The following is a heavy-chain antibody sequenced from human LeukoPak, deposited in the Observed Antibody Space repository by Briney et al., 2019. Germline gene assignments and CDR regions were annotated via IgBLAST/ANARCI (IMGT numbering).Heavy chain of an antibody. CDR1: GGSISGYS. D-gene: IGHD3-10*01. CDR3: ARGHLGLSP. J-gene: IGHJ5*02. V-gene: IGHV4-59*01. Sequence: SETLSLTSTVSGGSISGYSWTWIRQPPGQGMEWIGYFHNSRTTSYNPSLTGRVIISVDTAMDQISLKLNSVTAADTAVYYCARGHLGLSPWGQGTLVTVSS. CDR2: FHNSRTT.